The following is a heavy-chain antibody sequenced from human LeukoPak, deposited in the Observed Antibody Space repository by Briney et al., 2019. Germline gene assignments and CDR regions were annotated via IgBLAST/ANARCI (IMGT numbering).Heavy chain of an antibody. CDR1: GGSISSYY. CDR2: IYYSGST. D-gene: IGHD2-2*01. V-gene: IGHV4-59*08. CDR3: ARHCSSTSCYSLGWGYYYMDV. Sequence: SETLSLTCTVSGGSISSYYWSWIRQPPGKGLEWMGYIYYSGSTNYNPSLKSRVTISVDTSKNQFSLKLSSVTAADTAVYYCARHCSSTSCYSLGWGYYYMDVWGKGTTVTVSS. J-gene: IGHJ6*03.